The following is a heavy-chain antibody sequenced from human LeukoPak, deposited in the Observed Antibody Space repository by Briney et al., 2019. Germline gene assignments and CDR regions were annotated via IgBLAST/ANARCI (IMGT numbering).Heavy chain of an antibody. CDR3: ARGYDYGDYVGDFDY. J-gene: IGHJ4*02. V-gene: IGHV1-18*01. D-gene: IGHD4-17*01. Sequence: ASVKVSCKASGYTFTNYGISWVRQAPGQGLEWMGWISPYNGYTKYAQKLQDRVTMTTDTPTTTAYMDLRGLRSDDTAVYYCARGYDYGDYVGDFDYWGQGTLVTVSS. CDR1: GYTFTNYG. CDR2: ISPYNGYT.